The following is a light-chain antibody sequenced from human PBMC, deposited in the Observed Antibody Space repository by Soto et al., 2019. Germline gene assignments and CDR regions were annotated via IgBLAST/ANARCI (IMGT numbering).Light chain of an antibody. J-gene: IGKJ4*01. CDR3: QHRSDWVT. CDR1: QSVSSS. Sequence: EIVLTQAPATQSLSPGEGATLSCRAGQSVSSSVAWYQQKPGQPPRLLIYDASNRATGIPVRFSGSGSGTDFTLTISSLEPEDFAVYYCQHRSDWVTFGGGTKVEL. CDR2: DAS. V-gene: IGKV3-11*01.